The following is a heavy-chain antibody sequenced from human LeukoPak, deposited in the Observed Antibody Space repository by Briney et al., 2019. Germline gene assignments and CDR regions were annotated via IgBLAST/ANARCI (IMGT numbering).Heavy chain of an antibody. CDR3: ARDGSSSSIDY. D-gene: IGHD6-6*01. V-gene: IGHV4-39*02. CDR1: GGSISSSSYY. Sequence: PSETLSLTCTVSGGSISSSSYYWGWIRQPPGKGLEWIGGIYYSGSTYYNPSLKSRVTISVDTSKNQFSLKLSSVTAADTAVYYCARDGSSSSIDYWGQGTLVTVSS. CDR2: IYYSGST. J-gene: IGHJ4*02.